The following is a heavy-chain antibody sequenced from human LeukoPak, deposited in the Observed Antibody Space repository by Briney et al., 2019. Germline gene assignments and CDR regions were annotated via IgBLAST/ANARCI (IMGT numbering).Heavy chain of an antibody. Sequence: GGSLRLSCAASGFTFSNSWMSWVRQAPGKGLEWVAFIRYDGSNKYYADSVKGRFTISRDNSKNTLYLQMNSLRAEDTAVYYCAKFGVGATNFDYWGQGTLVTVSS. V-gene: IGHV3-30*02. CDR1: GFTFSNSW. CDR2: IRYDGSNK. J-gene: IGHJ4*02. D-gene: IGHD1-26*01. CDR3: AKFGVGATNFDY.